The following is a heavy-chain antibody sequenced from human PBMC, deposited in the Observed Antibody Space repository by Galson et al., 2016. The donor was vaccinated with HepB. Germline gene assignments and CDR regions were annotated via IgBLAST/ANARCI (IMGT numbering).Heavy chain of an antibody. J-gene: IGHJ4*02. Sequence: SETLSLTCTVSGGSISNYHWSWIRQPPGKGLEWIGEIYHSGGTKYNPSLKSRVTISVDKSKSQFSLTVNSLTAADTAIYYCARSTVAVDSWGQGTLVTVSS. CDR2: IYHSGGT. V-gene: IGHV4-59*12. D-gene: IGHD2-15*01. CDR1: GGSISNYH. CDR3: ARSTVAVDS.